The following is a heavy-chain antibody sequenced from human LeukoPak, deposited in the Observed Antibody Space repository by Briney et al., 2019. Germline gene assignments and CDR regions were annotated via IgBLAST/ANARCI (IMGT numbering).Heavy chain of an antibody. D-gene: IGHD4-17*01. CDR1: GYTFTDYA. Sequence: ASVTVSFRTCGYTFTDYAVQWGRQAPGQRLEWMGWINAGNGKTKYSQNFQDRVTITRDTSATTAYLDLTSLRSEDTAVYYCARARWTSTVTTYYLDYWGQGTLVTVSS. J-gene: IGHJ4*02. CDR3: ARARWTSTVTTYYLDY. CDR2: INAGNGKT. V-gene: IGHV1-3*01.